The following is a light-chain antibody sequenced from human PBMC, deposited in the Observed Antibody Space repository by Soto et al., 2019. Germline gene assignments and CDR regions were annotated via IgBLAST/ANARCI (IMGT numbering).Light chain of an antibody. CDR3: QQSYSTPIT. CDR2: AAS. Sequence: DIQMTQYPSSLCASVGDRVTITCRASQSISSYLNWYQQKPGKAPKLLIYAASSLQSGVPSRFSGSGSGTDFTLTISSLQPEDFATYYCQQSYSTPITFGQGTRREIK. V-gene: IGKV1-39*01. CDR1: QSISSY. J-gene: IGKJ5*01.